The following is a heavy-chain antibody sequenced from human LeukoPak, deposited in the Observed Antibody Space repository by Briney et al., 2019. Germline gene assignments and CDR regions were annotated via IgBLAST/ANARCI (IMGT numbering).Heavy chain of an antibody. D-gene: IGHD6-19*01. V-gene: IGHV4-4*02. CDR1: GDSITSHRW. CDR3: ASHVTVLGTRGFDF. Sequence: SETLSLTCAVSGDSITSHRWWSWVRQPPGKGLEWIGEVHHGGASNYDPSLESRVTISVDKSKNRFSLNLRSVTAADTATYYCASHVTVLGTRGFDFWGRGTLVTVS. CDR2: VHHGGAS. J-gene: IGHJ4*02.